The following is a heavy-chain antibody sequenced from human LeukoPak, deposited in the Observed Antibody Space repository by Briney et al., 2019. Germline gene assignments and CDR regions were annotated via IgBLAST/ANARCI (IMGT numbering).Heavy chain of an antibody. CDR2: IYYSGTT. V-gene: IGHV4-59*08. CDR3: ARLTAGDGYNYAVDV. J-gene: IGHJ6*02. D-gene: IGHD5-24*01. CDR1: GGSLSSHY. Sequence: SETLSLTCTVSGGSLSSHYWSWIRQPPEKGLQWIGYIYYSGTTHYNPSLKSRVTMSVDTSKNQFSLRLNSVTAADTAVYYCARLTAGDGYNYAVDVWGQGTTVTVSS.